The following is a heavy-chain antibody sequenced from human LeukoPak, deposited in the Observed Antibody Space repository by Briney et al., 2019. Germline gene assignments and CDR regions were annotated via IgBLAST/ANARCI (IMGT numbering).Heavy chain of an antibody. V-gene: IGHV3-23*01. CDR2: VSASGAST. Sequence: GGSLRLSCEASGFTFSSYAMSWVRQAPGKGPEWVSGVSASGASTYYADSVKGRFTISRDNSKDTLYLQMHSLRAEDTAVYYCATTHLAVTREFDSWGQGTLLTVSS. CDR3: ATTHLAVTREFDS. CDR1: GFTFSSYA. D-gene: IGHD4-17*01. J-gene: IGHJ5*01.